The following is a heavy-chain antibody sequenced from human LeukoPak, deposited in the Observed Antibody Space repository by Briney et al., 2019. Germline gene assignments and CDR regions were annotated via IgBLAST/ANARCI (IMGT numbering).Heavy chain of an antibody. D-gene: IGHD3-9*01. V-gene: IGHV3-21*01. CDR3: VRDREYYNLLTGYKVSHYFDY. J-gene: IGHJ4*02. CDR1: GFTFSSYS. CDR2: ISSSSSYI. Sequence: GGSLRLSCAASGFTFSSYSMNWVRQAPGKGLEWVSSISSSSSYIYYADSVKGRFTISRDNAKNSLYLQMNSLRAEDTAVYYCVRDREYYNLLTGYKVSHYFDYWGQGTLVTVSS.